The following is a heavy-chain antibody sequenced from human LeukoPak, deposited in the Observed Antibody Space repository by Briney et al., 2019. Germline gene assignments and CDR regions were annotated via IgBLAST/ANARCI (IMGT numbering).Heavy chain of an antibody. D-gene: IGHD1-26*01. J-gene: IGHJ4*02. CDR1: GGSFSGYY. V-gene: IGHV4-34*01. Sequence: SETLSLTCAVYGGSFSGYYWSWIRQPPGKGPEWIGEINHSGSTNYNPSLKSRVTISVDTSKNQFSLRLSSVTAADTAVYYCARGPIVGATPPYFDYWGQGTLVTVSS. CDR2: INHSGST. CDR3: ARGPIVGATPPYFDY.